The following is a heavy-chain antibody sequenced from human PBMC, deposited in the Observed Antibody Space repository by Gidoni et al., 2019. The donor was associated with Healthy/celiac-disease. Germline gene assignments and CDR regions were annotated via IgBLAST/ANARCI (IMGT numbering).Heavy chain of an antibody. D-gene: IGHD3-3*01. CDR1: GGTFSSDA. CDR2: IIPIVGTA. CDR3: ARDFLEWSSGV. J-gene: IGHJ6*02. Sequence: QVQLLQSGAEVKQPGSSVKVSCKASGGTFSSDAISRVRQAPGQGLEWMGGIIPIVGTANYAQKCQGRVTITADESTSTADMELSSLRSEDTAVYYCARDFLEWSSGVWGQGTTVTVSS. V-gene: IGHV1-69*01.